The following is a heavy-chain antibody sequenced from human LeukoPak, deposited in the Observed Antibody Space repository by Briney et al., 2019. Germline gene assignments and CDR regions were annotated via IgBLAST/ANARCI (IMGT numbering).Heavy chain of an antibody. Sequence: GGSLRLSCAASGFTFSSYAMSWVRQAPGKGLEWVSGFTGNDDRTYYADSVKGRFTISRDNSKNTLFLQMNTLRAEDTAVYFCAKDSCTSAICYTDKFYFDSWAQGTLVTVSS. V-gene: IGHV3-23*01. CDR1: GFTFSSYA. CDR2: FTGNDDRT. J-gene: IGHJ4*02. CDR3: AKDSCTSAICYTDKFYFDS. D-gene: IGHD2-8*01.